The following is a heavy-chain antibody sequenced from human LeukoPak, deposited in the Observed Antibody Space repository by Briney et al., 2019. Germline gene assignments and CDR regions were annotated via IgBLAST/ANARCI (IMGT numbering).Heavy chain of an antibody. V-gene: IGHV3-30-3*01. CDR3: ARDHDYGDYRPDY. CDR1: GFTFRTYA. Sequence: GESLRLSCAASGFTFRTYAMHWLRQAPGKGLEWVAVISYDGGNKYYAESVKGRFTISRDNSKNTLYLQMNSLRAEDAAVYYCARDHDYGDYRPDYWGQGTLVTVSS. CDR2: ISYDGGNK. J-gene: IGHJ4*02. D-gene: IGHD4-17*01.